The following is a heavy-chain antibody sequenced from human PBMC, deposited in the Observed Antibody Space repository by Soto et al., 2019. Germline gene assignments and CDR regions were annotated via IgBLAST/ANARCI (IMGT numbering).Heavy chain of an antibody. CDR3: ALWAMGYDSSGYYYYGMDV. D-gene: IGHD3-22*01. CDR2: IIPIFGTA. CDR1: GGIFSSYA. J-gene: IGHJ6*02. Sequence: ASVKVSCKXSGGIFSSYAISWVRQATGQGLEWMGGIIPIFGTANYAQKFQGRVTITADESTSTAYMELSSLRSEDTAVYYCALWAMGYDSSGYYYYGMDVWGQGTTVTVSS. V-gene: IGHV1-69*13.